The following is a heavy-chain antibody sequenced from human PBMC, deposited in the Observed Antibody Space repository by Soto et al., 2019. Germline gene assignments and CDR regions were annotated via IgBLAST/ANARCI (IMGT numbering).Heavy chain of an antibody. CDR2: ITYDGSNK. D-gene: IGHD1-7*01. Sequence: SGGSLRLSCQASGFNFDNYGMHWVRQAPGKGLEWVAVITYDGSNKYYADSVKGRFTISRDNSKNTLSLHLNTLKPEDTAVYHCAKDRVGGTFYTPLGFWGQGTLVTSPQ. V-gene: IGHV3-30*18. CDR3: AKDRVGGTFYTPLGF. J-gene: IGHJ4*02. CDR1: GFNFDNYG.